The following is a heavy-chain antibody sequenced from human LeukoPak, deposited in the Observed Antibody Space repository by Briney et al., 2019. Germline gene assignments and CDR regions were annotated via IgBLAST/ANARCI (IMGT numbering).Heavy chain of an antibody. V-gene: IGHV3-30*18. CDR2: ISSDGSHQ. D-gene: IGHD3-22*01. CDR3: ANSSSSVWHYFDS. CDR1: GFTFSSYN. Sequence: GRSLRLSCVASGFTFSSYNMHWVRQAPGKGLEWVAVISSDGSHQYYADSVEGRFTISRDSSKNTLFLDMNSLRPEDTAVYYCANSSSSVWHYFDSWGQGTLVTVSS. J-gene: IGHJ4*02.